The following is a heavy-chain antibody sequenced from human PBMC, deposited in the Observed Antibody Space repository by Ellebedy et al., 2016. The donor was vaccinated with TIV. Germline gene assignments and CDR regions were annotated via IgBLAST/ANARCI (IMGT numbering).Heavy chain of an antibody. CDR3: ARCVVAHAAFDI. D-gene: IGHD2-15*01. CDR2: ISWNSGNL. V-gene: IGHV3-9*01. Sequence: SLKISCAASGFIFDDYAMHWIRQPPGKGLEWVSGISWNSGNLAYADSVKGRFTISRDNAKNSLYLQMNSLRGEDTAVYYCARCVVAHAAFDIWGQGTMVTVSS. CDR1: GFIFDDYA. J-gene: IGHJ3*02.